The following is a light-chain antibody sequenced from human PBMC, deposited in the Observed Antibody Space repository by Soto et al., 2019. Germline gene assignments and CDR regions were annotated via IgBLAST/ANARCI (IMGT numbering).Light chain of an antibody. J-gene: IGKJ3*01. V-gene: IGKV3-20*01. CDR3: QQYGSPPLFT. CDR1: QSVSSSY. CDR2: DAS. Sequence: EIVLTQSPGTLSLSPGERATLSCRASQSVSSSYLAWYQQKPGQAPRLLIYDASSRATGIPDRFSGSGSGTHFTLTISRLEPEDFAVYYCQQYGSPPLFTFGPGTKVDIK.